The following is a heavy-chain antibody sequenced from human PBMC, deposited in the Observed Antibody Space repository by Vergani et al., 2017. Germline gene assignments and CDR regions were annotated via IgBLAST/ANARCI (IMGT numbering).Heavy chain of an antibody. J-gene: IGHJ2*01. CDR3: ARKRRDTAIMGVGYGXFDL. CDR2: IYYSGST. Sequence: QLQLQESGPGLVKPSETLSLTCTVSGGSISSSSYYWGWIRQPPGKGLEWIGSIYYSGSTYYNPSLKSRVTISVDTSKNQFSLKLSSVTAADTAVYYCARKRRDTAIMGVGYGXFDLWGRGTLVTVSS. CDR1: GGSISSSSYY. D-gene: IGHD5-18*01. V-gene: IGHV4-39*01.